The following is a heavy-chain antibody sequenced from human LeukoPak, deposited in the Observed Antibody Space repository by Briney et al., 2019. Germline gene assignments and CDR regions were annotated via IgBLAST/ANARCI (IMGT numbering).Heavy chain of an antibody. CDR1: GFTFGVYA. D-gene: IGHD3-3*01. V-gene: IGHV3-49*04. CDR2: IRSKAYGGTT. Sequence: GGSLRLSCTAPGFTFGVYAMSWVRQAPRKRLEWVGFIRSKAYGGTTEYAASVKGRFTISRDDSKSIAYLQMNSLKTEDTAVYYCTRRYDFWSGYDDFDYWGQGTLVTVSS. J-gene: IGHJ4*02. CDR3: TRRYDFWSGYDDFDY.